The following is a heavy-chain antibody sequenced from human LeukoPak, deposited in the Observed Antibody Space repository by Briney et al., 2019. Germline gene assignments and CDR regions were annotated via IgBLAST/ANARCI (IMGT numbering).Heavy chain of an antibody. V-gene: IGHV3-23*01. CDR3: ARGGSSWYAVWFDP. D-gene: IGHD6-13*01. CDR1: GFTFSSYA. J-gene: IGHJ5*02. CDR2: ISGSGGST. Sequence: GGSLRLSCAASGFTFSSYAMSGVRQAPGKGLEWVSSISGSGGSTYYADSVKGRCTISRDNSKNTLYLQMNSLRAEDTAVYYCARGGSSWYAVWFDPWGQGTLVTVSS.